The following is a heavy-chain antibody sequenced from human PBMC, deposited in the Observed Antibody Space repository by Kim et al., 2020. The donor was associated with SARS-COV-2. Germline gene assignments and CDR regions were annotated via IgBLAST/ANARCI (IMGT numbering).Heavy chain of an antibody. Sequence: YAQKFQERVTITRDMATSTAYMELSSLRSEDTAVYYCAADPPEGSGTGDYWGQGTLVTVSS. V-gene: IGHV1-58*01. J-gene: IGHJ4*02. D-gene: IGHD3-10*01. CDR3: AADPPEGSGTGDY.